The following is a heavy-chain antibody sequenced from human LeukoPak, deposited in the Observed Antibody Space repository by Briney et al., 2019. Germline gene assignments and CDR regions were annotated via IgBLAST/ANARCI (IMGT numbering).Heavy chain of an antibody. CDR3: ARVHGSSLPFDY. CDR2: INSDGGNT. V-gene: IGHV3-74*03. Sequence: GGSLRLSCAASGFTFSSYWMHWVRQAPGKGLVWVSRINSDGGNTMYADSVKGRFTISRDNAKNTLYLQMNSLRVEDTAVYYCARVHGSSLPFDYWGQGTLVTVSS. J-gene: IGHJ4*02. CDR1: GFTFSSYW. D-gene: IGHD6-19*01.